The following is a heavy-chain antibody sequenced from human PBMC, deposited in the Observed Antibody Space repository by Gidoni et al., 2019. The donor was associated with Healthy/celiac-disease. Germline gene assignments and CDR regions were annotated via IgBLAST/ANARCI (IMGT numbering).Heavy chain of an antibody. Sequence: QVQLQESGPGLVKPSETLSLTCTVSGGSISSYYWSWIRQPPGKGLEWIGYIYYSGSTNYNPSLKSRVTISVDTSKNQFSLKLSSVTAADTAVYYCARGVWELLPQEAFDIWGQGTMVTVSS. J-gene: IGHJ3*02. CDR2: IYYSGST. V-gene: IGHV4-59*01. CDR1: GGSISSYY. D-gene: IGHD1-26*01. CDR3: ARGVWELLPQEAFDI.